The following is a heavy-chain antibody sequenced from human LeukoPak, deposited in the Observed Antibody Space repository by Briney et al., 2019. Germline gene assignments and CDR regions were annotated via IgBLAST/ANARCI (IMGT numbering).Heavy chain of an antibody. CDR2: ITRRSSDI. D-gene: IGHD3-22*01. CDR1: GFTFSSYT. J-gene: IGHJ6*03. V-gene: IGHV3-21*01. Sequence: GGSLRLSCAASGFTFSSYTMNWVRQAPGEGPGGVSSITRRSSDIYYADSVKGRFTISRDHAQNSLYLQMNSLRAEDMAVYYCARATGEMGYHDRSGYYTYYYYYMDVWGKGTTVTVSS. CDR3: ARATGEMGYHDRSGYYTYYYYYMDV.